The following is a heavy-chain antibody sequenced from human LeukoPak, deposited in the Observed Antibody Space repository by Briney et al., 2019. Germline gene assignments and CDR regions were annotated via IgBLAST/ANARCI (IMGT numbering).Heavy chain of an antibody. V-gene: IGHV4-59*01. CDR3: ARHPVTMIIDY. J-gene: IGHJ4*02. CDR2: IYCTGST. CDR1: GGSISTYY. Sequence: SETLSLTCTVSGGSISTYYWSWIRQPPGKGLEWIGYIYCTGSTNYNPSLKSRVTISVDTSENQFSLKLSSVTAADTAVYYCARHPVTMIIDYWGQGALVTVSS. D-gene: IGHD3-22*01.